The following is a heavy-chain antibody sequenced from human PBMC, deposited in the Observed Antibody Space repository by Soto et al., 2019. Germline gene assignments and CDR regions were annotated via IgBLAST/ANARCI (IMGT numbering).Heavy chain of an antibody. J-gene: IGHJ4*02. CDR3: ASGGGGGLFER. Sequence: QVHLEESGGGLVKPGGSLRLSCATSGFPVSYYYMSWIRQAPGKGLEWLSHISPKSTYTNYADSVKGRFAISSDNTTCSVFLQMNCLGVEVPAVYYCASGGGGGLFERWGQGVLVTVYS. D-gene: IGHD2-21*01. CDR2: ISPKSTYT. V-gene: IGHV3-11*05. CDR1: GFPVSYYY.